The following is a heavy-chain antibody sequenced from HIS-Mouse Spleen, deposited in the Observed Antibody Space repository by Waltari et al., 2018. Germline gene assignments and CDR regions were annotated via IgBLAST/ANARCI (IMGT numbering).Heavy chain of an antibody. J-gene: IGHJ2*01. D-gene: IGHD6-13*01. V-gene: IGHV4-39*07. Sequence: QLQLQESGPGLVKPSETRSLTCTVSGCSISSSSYYWVWIRPPPGTGLELIGSIYYSGSTYYNPSLKSRVTISVDTSKNQFSLKLSSVTAADTAVYYCAREIPYSSSWYDWYFDLWGRGTLVTVSS. CDR2: IYYSGST. CDR3: AREIPYSSSWYDWYFDL. CDR1: GCSISSSSYY.